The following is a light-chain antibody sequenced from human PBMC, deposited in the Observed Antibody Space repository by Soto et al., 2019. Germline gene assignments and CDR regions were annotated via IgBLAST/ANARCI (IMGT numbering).Light chain of an antibody. J-gene: IGKJ5*01. CDR1: QDIRGA. CDR2: DVS. V-gene: IGKV1-13*02. CDR3: QQFNSYPIT. Sequence: AIQLTQSPSSLSASVGDRVTITCRASQDIRGALAWYQQKPGKAPKILIYDVSTLESGVPSRFSGSSSGTDFTLTISSLQPVDIATYYCQQFNSYPITFGQGTRLEIK.